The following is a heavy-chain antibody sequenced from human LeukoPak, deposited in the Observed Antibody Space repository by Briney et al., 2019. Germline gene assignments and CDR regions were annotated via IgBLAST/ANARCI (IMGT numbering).Heavy chain of an antibody. D-gene: IGHD3/OR15-3a*01. V-gene: IGHV3-30-3*01. CDR2: ISYDGSNN. J-gene: IGHJ4*02. CDR3: ARDLEDWFPSDSEGSSDY. CDR1: GFTFNNYP. Sequence: PGGSLRLSCAASGFTFNNYPMHWVRQAPGKGLEWVAVISYDGSNNYYADSVKGRFTISRDNSKNTLYLQMSSLRVEDTAVYYCARDLEDWFPSDSEGSSDYWGQGTLVTVSS.